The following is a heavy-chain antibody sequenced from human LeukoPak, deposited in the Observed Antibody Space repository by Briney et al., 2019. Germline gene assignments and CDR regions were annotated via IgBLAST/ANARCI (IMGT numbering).Heavy chain of an antibody. J-gene: IGHJ6*02. CDR3: ARDHSSSWYVSYYGMDV. CDR1: GCTFSSYW. Sequence: GGSLRLSCAASGCTFSSYWMHWVRQAPGKGLVWVSRINSDGSSTSYADSVKGRFTISRDNAKNTLYLQMNSLRAEDTAVYYCARDHSSSWYVSYYGMDVWGQGTTVTVS. V-gene: IGHV3-74*01. D-gene: IGHD6-13*01. CDR2: INSDGSST.